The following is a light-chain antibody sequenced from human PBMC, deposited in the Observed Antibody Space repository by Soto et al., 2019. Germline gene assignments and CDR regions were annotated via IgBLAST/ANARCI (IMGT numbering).Light chain of an antibody. Sequence: QSVLTQPPSLSGAPGQRVTISCTGSRSNIGAGYDVHWYQHLPGTAPKVLIFDNSNRPSGVPDRFSGSKSGTSASLAITGLPAEHEAVYYCHSYDVSLRGPAFGGGTKLTVL. CDR3: HSYDVSLRGPA. J-gene: IGLJ2*01. CDR2: DNS. CDR1: RSNIGAGYD. V-gene: IGLV1-40*01.